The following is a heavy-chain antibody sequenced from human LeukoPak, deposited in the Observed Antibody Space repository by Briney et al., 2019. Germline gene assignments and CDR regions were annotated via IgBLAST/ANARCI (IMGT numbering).Heavy chain of an antibody. V-gene: IGHV4-4*07. Sequence: SETLSLTCTVSGASISSCYYNWIRQTAGRGLEWIGRLYISGSTDYNPSLKSRVTISVDTSKNQFSLKLSSVTAADTAVYFCARDLSGSLYFDYWGQGVLVTVSS. D-gene: IGHD3-10*01. J-gene: IGHJ4*02. CDR1: GASISSCY. CDR2: LYISGST. CDR3: ARDLSGSLYFDY.